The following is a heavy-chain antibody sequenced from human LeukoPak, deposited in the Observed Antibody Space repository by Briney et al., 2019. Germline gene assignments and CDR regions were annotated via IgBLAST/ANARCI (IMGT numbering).Heavy chain of an antibody. CDR1: GYTFTSYG. CDR2: ISAYNGNT. J-gene: IGHJ5*02. D-gene: IGHD3-10*01. CDR3: ARRRLMVRGVLPESNWFDP. V-gene: IGHV1-18*01. Sequence: ASVTVSCKASGYTFTSYGISWVRQPPGQGLEWMGWISAYNGNTNYAQKLQGRVTMTTDTSTSTAYMELRSLRSDDTAVYYCARRRLMVRGVLPESNWFDPWGQGTLVTVSS.